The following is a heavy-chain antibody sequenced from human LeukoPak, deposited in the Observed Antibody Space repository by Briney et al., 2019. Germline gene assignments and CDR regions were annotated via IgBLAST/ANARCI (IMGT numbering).Heavy chain of an antibody. CDR3: ARIITMVRGVDFDY. CDR1: GYTFTGYY. Sequence: ASVKVSCKASGYTFTGYYMHWVRQAPGQGREWMGWINPNSGGTNYVQKFQGRVTMTRDTSISTAYMELSRQRSDDTAVYYCARIITMVRGVDFDYWGQGTLVTVSS. D-gene: IGHD3-10*01. CDR2: INPNSGGT. J-gene: IGHJ4*02. V-gene: IGHV1-2*02.